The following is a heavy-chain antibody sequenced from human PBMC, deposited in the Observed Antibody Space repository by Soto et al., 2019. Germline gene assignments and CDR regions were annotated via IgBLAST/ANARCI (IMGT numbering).Heavy chain of an antibody. J-gene: IGHJ4*02. D-gene: IGHD6-19*01. CDR3: ARHGSGWDY. V-gene: IGHV1-3*05. Sequence: QVQLVQSGAEEKKPGASVKVSCKASGYTFTSYAMHWVRQAPGQRLEWMGWINDGNGNTKYSQKVQGRLTITRDTSASTAYMELSSLRSEDTAVYYCARHGSGWDYWGQGTLVTVSS. CDR2: INDGNGNT. CDR1: GYTFTSYA.